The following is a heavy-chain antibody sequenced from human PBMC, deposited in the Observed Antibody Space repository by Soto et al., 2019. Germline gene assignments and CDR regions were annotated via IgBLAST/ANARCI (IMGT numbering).Heavy chain of an antibody. Sequence: QVQLVQSGAEVKKPGASVTVSCKTSGYTFSNYGINWVRQAPGQGLEWMGWISGYNGNTNYAQTGQGRGTMTTDTSTGTVYRELRSLKSDDAAIYYCSRFIMVGGWFDPNYYHGMDVWGQGTTVTVSS. CDR2: ISGYNGNT. V-gene: IGHV1-18*01. CDR3: SRFIMVGGWFDPNYYHGMDV. D-gene: IGHD6-19*01. J-gene: IGHJ6*02. CDR1: GYTFSNYG.